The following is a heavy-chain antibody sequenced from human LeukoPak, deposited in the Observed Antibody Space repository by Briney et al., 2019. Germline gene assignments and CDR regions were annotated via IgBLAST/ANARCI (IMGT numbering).Heavy chain of an antibody. CDR1: GGSISSSSYY. Sequence: PSETLSLTCTVSGGSISSSSYYWGWIRQPPGKGLEWIGSIYYSGSTYYNPSLKSRVTISVDTSKNQFSLKLSSVTAADTAVYYCARARSRGGYYMDVWGKGTTVTVSS. D-gene: IGHD3-10*01. V-gene: IGHV4-39*07. CDR3: ARARSRGGYYMDV. CDR2: IYYSGST. J-gene: IGHJ6*03.